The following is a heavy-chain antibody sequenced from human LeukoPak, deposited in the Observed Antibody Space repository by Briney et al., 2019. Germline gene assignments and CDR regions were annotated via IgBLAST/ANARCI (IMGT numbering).Heavy chain of an antibody. CDR2: IWYDGSNK. J-gene: IGHJ6*02. CDR3: ATLVDYDSSGYYLPTDNYHGMDV. Sequence: GGSLRLSCAASGFAFSTYGIHCVRQAPGKALEWVALIWYDGSNKYYADSGKGRFTISRDNSKNTLYLQMNSLRAEDTAVYYCATLVDYDSSGYYLPTDNYHGMDVWGQGTTVTVTS. D-gene: IGHD3-22*01. V-gene: IGHV3-33*01. CDR1: GFAFSTYG.